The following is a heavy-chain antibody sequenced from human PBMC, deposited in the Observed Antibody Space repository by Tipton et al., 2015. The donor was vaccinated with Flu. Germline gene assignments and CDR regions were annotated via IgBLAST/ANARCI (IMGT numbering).Heavy chain of an antibody. CDR2: INHSGST. CDR3: AREKSNYDFWGGYWAPGGMDV. D-gene: IGHD3-3*01. J-gene: IGHJ6*02. CDR1: GGSFSGYY. V-gene: IGHV4-34*01. Sequence: TLSLTCAVYGGSFSGYYWSWIRQPPGKGLEWIGEINHSGSTNYNPSLKSRVTISVDTSKNQFSLKLSSVTAADTAVYYCAREKSNYDFWGGYWAPGGMDVWGQWPTVTVS.